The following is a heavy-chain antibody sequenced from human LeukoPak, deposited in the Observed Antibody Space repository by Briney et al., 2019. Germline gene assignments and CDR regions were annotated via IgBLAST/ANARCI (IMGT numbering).Heavy chain of an antibody. V-gene: IGHV3-53*01. D-gene: IGHD1-26*01. J-gene: IGHJ1*01. CDR3: ATSIVGFTYDEHFQH. CDR1: GFTVSNNH. Sequence: GGSLRLSCAASGFTVSNNHMNWVRQAPGKGLEWVSVIFNGGSTYYADSVKGRFTISRDISKNTLYLQMNSLRAEDTAVYYCATSIVGFTYDEHFQHWGQGTLVTVSS. CDR2: IFNGGST.